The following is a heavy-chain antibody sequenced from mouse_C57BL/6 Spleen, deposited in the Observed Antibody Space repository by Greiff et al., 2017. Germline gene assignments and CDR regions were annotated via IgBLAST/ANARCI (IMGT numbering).Heavy chain of an antibody. Sequence: EVQGVESGGGLVKPGGSLKLSCAASGFTFSSYAMSWVRQTPEKRLEWVATISDGGSYTYYPDNVKGRFTISRDNAKNNLYLQMSHLKSEDTAMYYCARGRLTGLFDYWGQGTTLTVSS. CDR1: GFTFSSYA. V-gene: IGHV5-4*01. CDR3: ARGRLTGLFDY. D-gene: IGHD4-1*01. J-gene: IGHJ2*01. CDR2: ISDGGSYT.